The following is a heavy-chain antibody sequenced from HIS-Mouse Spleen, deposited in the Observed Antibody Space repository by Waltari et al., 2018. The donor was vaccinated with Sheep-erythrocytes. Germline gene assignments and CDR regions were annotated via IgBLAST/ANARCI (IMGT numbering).Heavy chain of an antibody. V-gene: IGHV4-39*07. Sequence: QLQLQESGPGLVKPSETLSLICTVSGGSISSSSYYWGWIRQPPGKGLEWIGSIYYRGSTYSNPSLKSRVTISVDTSKNQFSLKLSSVTAADTAVYYCARDEGTYYDFWSGYPPSYYFDYWGQGTLVTVSS. CDR1: GGSISSSSYY. CDR3: ARDEGTYYDFWSGYPPSYYFDY. D-gene: IGHD3-3*01. CDR2: IYYRGST. J-gene: IGHJ4*02.